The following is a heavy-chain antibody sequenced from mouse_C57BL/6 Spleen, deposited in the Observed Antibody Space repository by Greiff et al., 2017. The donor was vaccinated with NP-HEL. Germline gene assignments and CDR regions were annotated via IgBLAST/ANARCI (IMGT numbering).Heavy chain of an antibody. J-gene: IGHJ3*01. CDR3: ARGGTWFAY. Sequence: QVQLKQPGAELVKPGASVKLSCKASGYTFTSYWMHWVKQRPGQGLEWIGMIHPNSGSTNYHEKFKSKATLTVDKSSSTAYMQLSSLTSEDSAVYYCARGGTWFAYWGQGTLVTVSA. V-gene: IGHV1-64*01. D-gene: IGHD3-3*01. CDR1: GYTFTSYW. CDR2: IHPNSGST.